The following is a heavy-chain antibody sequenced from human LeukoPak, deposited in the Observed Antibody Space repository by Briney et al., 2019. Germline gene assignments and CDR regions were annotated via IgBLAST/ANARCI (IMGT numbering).Heavy chain of an antibody. J-gene: IGHJ4*02. D-gene: IGHD2-2*01. CDR2: IYYSGST. V-gene: IGHV4-59*01. Sequence: SETLSLTCAVYGGSISGYYWSWIRQPPGKGLEWVWYIYYSGSTNYNPSLKSRVTISVDTSKNQFSLKLSSVTAADTSVYYCARDVAVPATAYFDYWGQGTLVTVSS. CDR3: ARDVAVPATAYFDY. CDR1: GGSISGYY.